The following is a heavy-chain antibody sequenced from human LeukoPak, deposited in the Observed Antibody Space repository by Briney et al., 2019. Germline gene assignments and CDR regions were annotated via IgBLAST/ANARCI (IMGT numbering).Heavy chain of an antibody. CDR1: GFTFSSYS. V-gene: IGHV3-21*01. J-gene: IGHJ6*03. CDR3: ARFTATWDYMDV. Sequence: GGSLRLSCAASGFTFSSYSMNWVRQAPGKGLEWVSSISSSSSYIYYADSVKGRFTISRDNAKNSLYLQMDSLRAEDTAVYYCARFTATWDYMDVWGKGTTVTVSS. CDR2: ISSSSSYI. D-gene: IGHD5-18*01.